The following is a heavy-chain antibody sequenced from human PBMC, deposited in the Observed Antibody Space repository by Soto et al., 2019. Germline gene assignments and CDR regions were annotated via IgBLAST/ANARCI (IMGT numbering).Heavy chain of an antibody. CDR3: AREGRGSSGAFDF. Sequence: QVQLVESGGGVVQPGRSLRLSCAASGFTFSSYGMHWVRQAPGKGLEWVAVIWYDGSNKYYADSVKGRFTISRDNSKNTLYLQMNSLRAEDTAVYYCAREGRGSSGAFDFWGQGTMVTVSS. V-gene: IGHV3-33*01. CDR1: GFTFSSYG. D-gene: IGHD1-26*01. J-gene: IGHJ3*01. CDR2: IWYDGSNK.